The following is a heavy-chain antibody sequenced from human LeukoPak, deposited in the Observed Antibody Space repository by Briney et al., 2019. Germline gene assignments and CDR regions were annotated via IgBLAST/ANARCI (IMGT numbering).Heavy chain of an antibody. CDR1: GFTVSNNY. CDR2: ISDSGGST. J-gene: IGHJ5*02. D-gene: IGHD6-13*01. Sequence: PGGSLRLSCAAAGFTVSNNYMSWVRQAPGKGLEWVSAISDSGGSTYYADSVKGRFTISRDNSKNTLYLQMNSLRAEDTAVYYCAKDPRDSSSWQTWFDPWGQGTLVTVSS. CDR3: AKDPRDSSSWQTWFDP. V-gene: IGHV3-23*01.